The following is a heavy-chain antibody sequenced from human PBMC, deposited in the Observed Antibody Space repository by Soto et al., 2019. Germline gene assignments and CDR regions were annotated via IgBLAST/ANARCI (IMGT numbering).Heavy chain of an antibody. CDR3: ARPRLGGDPLDY. CDR2: ISAYNGNT. Sequence: VSVKVSCKASGYTFSRYGISLVRQAPGQGLEWMGWISAYNGNTNYAQKLQGRVTMTTDTSTSTAYMELRSLRSDDTAVYYCARPRLGGDPLDYWGQGTLVTVSS. V-gene: IGHV1-18*01. J-gene: IGHJ4*02. CDR1: GYTFSRYG. D-gene: IGHD4-17*01.